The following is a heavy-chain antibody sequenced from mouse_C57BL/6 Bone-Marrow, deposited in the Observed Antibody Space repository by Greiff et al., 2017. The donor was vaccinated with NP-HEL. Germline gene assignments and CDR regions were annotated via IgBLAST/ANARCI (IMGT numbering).Heavy chain of an antibody. CDR3: TTEATVVESSFDY. CDR1: GFNIKDDY. CDR2: IEPENGDT. D-gene: IGHD1-1*01. Sequence: VQLQQSGAELVRPGASVKLSCTASGFNIKDDYMHWVKQRPEQGLEWIGWIEPENGDTEYASKFQGKATITADTSSNTAYLQLSSLTSEDTAVYYCTTEATVVESSFDYWGQGTTLTVSS. V-gene: IGHV14-4*01. J-gene: IGHJ2*01.